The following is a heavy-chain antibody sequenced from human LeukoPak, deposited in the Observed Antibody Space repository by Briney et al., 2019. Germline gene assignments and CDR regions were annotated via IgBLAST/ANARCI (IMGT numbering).Heavy chain of an antibody. D-gene: IGHD3-10*01. V-gene: IGHV1-18*01. CDR2: ISAFNANT. Sequence: GAPVKLCCKASGYTFTSHGISWVRQAPGQGHEWMGWISAFNANTNYAQKLQGRVTMTTDTSTSTAYMELRSLRSDDTAVYYCARDSGDSPGGYYFDYWGQGTLVTVSS. CDR1: GYTFTSHG. J-gene: IGHJ4*02. CDR3: ARDSGDSPGGYYFDY.